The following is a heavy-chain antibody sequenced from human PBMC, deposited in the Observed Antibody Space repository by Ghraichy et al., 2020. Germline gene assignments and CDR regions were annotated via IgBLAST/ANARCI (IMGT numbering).Heavy chain of an antibody. D-gene: IGHD5-18*01. J-gene: IGHJ4*02. CDR3: ARGPGYSYGSYYFDY. V-gene: IGHV4-30-2*01. CDR1: GGSISSGGYS. Sequence: SETLSLTCAVSGGSISSGGYSWSWIRQPPGKGLEWIGYIYHSGSTYYNPSLKSRVTISVDRSKNQFSLKLSSVTAADTAVYYCARGPGYSYGSYYFDYWGQGTLVTVSS. CDR2: IYHSGST.